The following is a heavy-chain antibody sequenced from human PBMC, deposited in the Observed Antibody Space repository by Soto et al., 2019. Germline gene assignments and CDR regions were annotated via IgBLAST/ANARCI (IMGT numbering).Heavy chain of an antibody. CDR3: ARVAEMGSLTKGYDYEMDV. CDR2: IIPILGVA. D-gene: IGHD3-10*01. J-gene: IGHJ6*04. CDR1: GDTFSNHT. V-gene: IGHV1-69*04. Sequence: QVQLVQSGAEVKKPGSSVKVSCKASGDTFSNHTISWVRQAPGQGLEWMGRIIPILGVANYAQKFQGRVTITADKSTTTAYMELSSLGCADTAVYYWARVAEMGSLTKGYDYEMDVWGKGTTVTVSS.